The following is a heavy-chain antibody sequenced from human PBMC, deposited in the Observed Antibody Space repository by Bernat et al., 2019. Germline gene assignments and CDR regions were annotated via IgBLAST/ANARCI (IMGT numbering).Heavy chain of an antibody. J-gene: IGHJ6*02. D-gene: IGHD2-2*01. V-gene: IGHV1-69*04. CDR3: SSRATPQCSGTRCYFEYGMDV. Sequence: QVQLVQSGAEVKKPGSSVKVSCNASGGTFSSYAISWVRQAPGQGLEWMGRIIPILGIANYAQKFQGRVTITADKSTSTAYMELSSLRSEDTAVYYCSSRATPQCSGTRCYFEYGMDVWGQGTTVTVSS. CDR1: GGTFSSYA. CDR2: IIPILGIA.